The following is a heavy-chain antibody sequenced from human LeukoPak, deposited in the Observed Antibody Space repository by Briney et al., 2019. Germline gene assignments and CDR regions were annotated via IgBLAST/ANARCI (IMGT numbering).Heavy chain of an antibody. CDR1: GGSISSYY. CDR2: IYTSGST. J-gene: IGHJ4*02. CDR3: ARVGPVDYYDSSGPSYYFDY. Sequence: SETLSLTCTVSGGSISSYYWSWIRQPAGKGLEWIGRIYTSGSTNYNPSLKSRVTISVDTSKNQFSLKLSSVTAADTAVYYCARVGPVDYYDSSGPSYYFDYWGQGTLVTVSS. V-gene: IGHV4-4*07. D-gene: IGHD3-22*01.